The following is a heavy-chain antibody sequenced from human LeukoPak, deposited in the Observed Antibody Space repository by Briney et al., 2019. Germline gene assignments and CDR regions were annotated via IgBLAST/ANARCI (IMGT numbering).Heavy chain of an antibody. CDR1: GGSLSGNY. J-gene: IGHJ5*02. V-gene: IGHV4-4*09. Sequence: SETLALTCTVSGGSLSGNYWRWIRQPPGQGLEWIAYIHSSGYTNYNPSLMSRVTISIDTSKNQFSLRVTSVTAADTAMYYCAQRQGATSGSYDYFDPWGQGTLVTVSS. D-gene: IGHD1-26*01. CDR2: IHSSGYT. CDR3: AQRQGATSGSYDYFDP.